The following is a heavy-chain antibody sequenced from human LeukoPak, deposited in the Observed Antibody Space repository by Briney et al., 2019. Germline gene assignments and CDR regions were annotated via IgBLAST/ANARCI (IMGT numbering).Heavy chain of an antibody. CDR3: ARGRDGYWYYFDY. J-gene: IGHJ4*02. V-gene: IGHV4-59*01. CDR2: IYYTGST. Sequence: SETLSLTCGVSGGAITNYYWNWIRQAPGKGLEWLGYIYYTGSTTYNPSVKSRITISLDTSKKQISLKLRSVTAADTAVYYCARGRDGYWYYFDYWGQGTLVTVSS. CDR1: GGAITNYY. D-gene: IGHD5-24*01.